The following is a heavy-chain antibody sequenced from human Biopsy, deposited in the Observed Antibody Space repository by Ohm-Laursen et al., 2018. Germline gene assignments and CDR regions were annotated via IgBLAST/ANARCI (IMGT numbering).Heavy chain of an antibody. Sequence: PSQTLSLTCSVSGGSVGSGTFHWGWIRQPPGKGLEWIGHVYYTGNTNCNPSLKSRVTISMDMSKNQFSLRLSSVTAADTAVYYCVRQGGYFQNWGPGSQVAVSS. CDR3: VRQGGYFQN. J-gene: IGHJ1*01. D-gene: IGHD5-12*01. CDR2: VYYTGNT. V-gene: IGHV4-61*01. CDR1: GGSVGSGTFH.